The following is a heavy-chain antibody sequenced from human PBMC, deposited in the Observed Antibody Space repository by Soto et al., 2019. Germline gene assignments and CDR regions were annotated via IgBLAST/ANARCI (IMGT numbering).Heavy chain of an antibody. D-gene: IGHD3-3*01. J-gene: IGHJ3*02. Sequence: SLRLSCAASGFTFSNAWMSWVRQAPGKGLEWVGRIKSKTDGGTTDYAAPVKGRFTISRDDSKNTLYLQMNSLKTEDTAVYYCTTVLESRITIFGVVILTDDAFDIWGQGTMVTVSS. CDR3: TTVLESRITIFGVVILTDDAFDI. CDR1: GFTFSNAW. CDR2: IKSKTDGGTT. V-gene: IGHV3-15*01.